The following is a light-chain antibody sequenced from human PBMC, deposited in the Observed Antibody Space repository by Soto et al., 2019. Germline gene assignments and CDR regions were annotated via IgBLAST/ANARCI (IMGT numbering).Light chain of an antibody. V-gene: IGLV2-11*01. Sequence: QSALTQPRSVSGSPGHSVTISCTGTSSDVGGYSYVSWYQQHPGKAPKLMISDVSKRPSGVPDRFSGSKFGNTASLTISGLQAEGEADYYCCSYAGAFTYVFGSGTKLTVL. J-gene: IGLJ1*01. CDR3: CSYAGAFTYV. CDR2: DVS. CDR1: SSDVGGYSY.